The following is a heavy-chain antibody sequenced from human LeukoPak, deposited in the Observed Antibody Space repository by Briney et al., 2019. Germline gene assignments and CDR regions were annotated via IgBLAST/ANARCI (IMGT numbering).Heavy chain of an antibody. CDR1: GGTFSSYA. D-gene: IGHD6-19*01. CDR2: IIPILGIA. CDR3: ASVAVAGSSASPGY. V-gene: IGHV1-69*04. J-gene: IGHJ4*02. Sequence: ASVKVSCKASGGTFSSYAISWVRQAPGQGLEWMGRIIPILGIANYAQKFQGRVTITADKSTSTAYMELSSLRSEDTAVYYCASVAVAGSSASPGYWGQGTLVTVSS.